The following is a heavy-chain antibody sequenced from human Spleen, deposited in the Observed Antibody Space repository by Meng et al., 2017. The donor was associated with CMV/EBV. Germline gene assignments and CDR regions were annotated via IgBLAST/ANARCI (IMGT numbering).Heavy chain of an antibody. CDR2: IVPYNGNT. Sequence: SGYTFTAYAISWVRQAPGQGREWMGWIVPYNGNTNYAQNFQGRVTMTTDTSTTTAYMQMKSLRSDDTATYYCARVYDISTGSFWFDPWGQGTLVTVSS. V-gene: IGHV1-18*01. D-gene: IGHD3-9*01. CDR3: ARVYDISTGSFWFDP. J-gene: IGHJ5*02. CDR1: GYTFTAYA.